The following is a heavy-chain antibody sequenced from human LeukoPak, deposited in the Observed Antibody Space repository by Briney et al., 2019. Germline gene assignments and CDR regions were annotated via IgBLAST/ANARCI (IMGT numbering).Heavy chain of an antibody. Sequence: PSETLSLTCTVSGGSISSSSYYWGWIRQPPGKGLEWIGSIYYSGSTYYNPSLKSRVTISVDTSKNQFSLKLSSVTAADTAVYYCARAPYYYDSSGLGLVYYYMDVWGKGTTVTVSS. CDR2: IYYSGST. D-gene: IGHD3-22*01. V-gene: IGHV4-39*07. CDR3: ARAPYYYDSSGLGLVYYYMDV. CDR1: GGSISSSSYY. J-gene: IGHJ6*03.